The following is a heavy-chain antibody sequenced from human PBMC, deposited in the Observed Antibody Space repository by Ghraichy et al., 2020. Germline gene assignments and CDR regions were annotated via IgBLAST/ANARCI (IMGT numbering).Heavy chain of an antibody. Sequence: GESLNISCAASGFTFNDHYMDWVRQAPGKGLEWVGRSKNKDNSYTTQYAASVKGRFTISRDASENSLYLQMNSLKTEDTAVYYCARVRPTSGGDFVYWGEGSLATVSS. V-gene: IGHV3-72*01. CDR1: GFTFNDHY. CDR2: SKNKDNSYTT. D-gene: IGHD6-19*01. CDR3: ARVRPTSGGDFVY. J-gene: IGHJ4*02.